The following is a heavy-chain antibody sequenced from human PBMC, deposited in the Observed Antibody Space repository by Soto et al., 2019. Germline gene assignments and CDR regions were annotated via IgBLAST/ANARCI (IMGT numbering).Heavy chain of an antibody. V-gene: IGHV3-9*01. CDR2: ISWYSGSI. Sequence: PGGSLRLSCAASGFTFDDYAMHWVRQAPGKGLEWVSGISWYSGSIGYADSVKGRFTISRDNAKNSLYLQMNSLRAEDTALYYCAALGYYQFDDALGSWGQGTMVTGSS. J-gene: IGHJ3*02. CDR1: GFTFDDYA. CDR3: AALGYYQFDDALGS. D-gene: IGHD1-26*01.